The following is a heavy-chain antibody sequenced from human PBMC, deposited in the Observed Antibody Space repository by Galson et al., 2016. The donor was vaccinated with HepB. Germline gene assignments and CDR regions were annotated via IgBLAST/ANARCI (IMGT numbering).Heavy chain of an antibody. CDR2: ISYDGNKK. Sequence: SLRLSCAASGFTFSGYVMHWVRQAPGKGLEWVAVISYDGNKKYYADSVQGRFTISRDNSKDMLSLKMNSLTGEDTAVYYCARDPSYYYDCSGYYYERQNHSYHGMDVWGQGTTVTVSS. D-gene: IGHD3-22*01. CDR1: GFTFSGYV. V-gene: IGHV3-30*04. CDR3: ARDPSYYYDCSGYYYERQNHSYHGMDV. J-gene: IGHJ6*02.